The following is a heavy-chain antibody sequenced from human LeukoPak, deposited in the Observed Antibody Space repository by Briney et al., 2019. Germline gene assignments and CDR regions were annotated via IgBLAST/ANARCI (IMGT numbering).Heavy chain of an antibody. V-gene: IGHV4-59*01. J-gene: IGHJ4*02. CDR2: IYYSGST. CDR3: ARGSTIFGVAIWNNFDY. D-gene: IGHD3-3*01. Sequence: PSETLSLTCTVSGGSISSYYWSWIRQPPGKGLEWIGYIYYSGSTNYNPSLKSRVTIPVDTSKNQFSLKLSSVTAADTAVYYCARGSTIFGVAIWNNFDYWGQGTLVTVSS. CDR1: GGSISSYY.